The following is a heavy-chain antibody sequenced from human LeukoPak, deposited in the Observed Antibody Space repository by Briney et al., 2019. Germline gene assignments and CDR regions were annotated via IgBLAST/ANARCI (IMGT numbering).Heavy chain of an antibody. J-gene: IGHJ4*02. D-gene: IGHD6-13*01. CDR2: INHSGST. V-gene: IGHV4-34*01. CDR1: GGSFSGYY. CDR3: ASTYSSSWYDY. Sequence: PSETLSLTCAVYGGSFSGYYWSWIRRPPGKGLEWIGEINHSGSTNYNPSLKSRVTISVDTSKNQFSLKLSSVTAADTAVYYCASTYSSSWYDYWGQGTLVTVSS.